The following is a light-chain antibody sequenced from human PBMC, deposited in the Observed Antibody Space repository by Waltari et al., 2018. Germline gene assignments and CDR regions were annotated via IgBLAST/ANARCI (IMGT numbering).Light chain of an antibody. Sequence: QSALTQPASVSGSPGQSITIYCTVTSSDVGSYNLVSWYQHHPGKAPKLMIYEGSKRPSGVSNRFSGSKSGNTASLTISGLQAEDEADYYCCSYAGSNTWVFGEGTKLTVL. V-gene: IGLV2-23*01. CDR1: SSDVGSYNL. CDR3: CSYAGSNTWV. CDR2: EGS. J-gene: IGLJ3*02.